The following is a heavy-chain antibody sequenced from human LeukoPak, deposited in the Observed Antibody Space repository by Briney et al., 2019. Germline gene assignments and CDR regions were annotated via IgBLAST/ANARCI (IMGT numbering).Heavy chain of an antibody. CDR1: GFTFSRYW. CDR2: IDPDDSGS. D-gene: IGHD4/OR15-4a*01. Sequence: GGSLRLSCAASGFTFSRYWMHWVRQAPGEGLVWVSRIDPDDSGSSYADSVKGRFTISRDNAKNTLWLQMNSLRADDTAVYYCAGVRAGANRAFDVWGQGTVIAVSS. V-gene: IGHV3-74*01. CDR3: AGVRAGANRAFDV. J-gene: IGHJ3*01.